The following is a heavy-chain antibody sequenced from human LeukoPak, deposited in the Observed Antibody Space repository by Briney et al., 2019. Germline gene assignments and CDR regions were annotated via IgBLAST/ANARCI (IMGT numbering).Heavy chain of an antibody. CDR2: INHSGST. CDR3: ARVKRSGWYPAYYYYYGMDV. CDR1: GGSFSGYY. V-gene: IGHV4-34*01. Sequence: PSETLSLTCAVYGGSFSGYYWSWLRQPPGKGLEGIGEINHSGSTNYNPSLKSRVTISVDTSKNQFSLKLSSVTAADTAVYYCARVKRSGWYPAYYYYYGMDVWGQGTTVTVSS. J-gene: IGHJ6*02. D-gene: IGHD6-19*01.